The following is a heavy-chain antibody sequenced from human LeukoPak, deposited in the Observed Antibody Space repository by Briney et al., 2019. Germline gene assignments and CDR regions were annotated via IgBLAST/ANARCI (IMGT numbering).Heavy chain of an antibody. CDR2: ISYDGSNK. D-gene: IGHD3-22*01. CDR1: GFTFSSYA. CDR3: ARDYRYYDSSGLFDY. V-gene: IGHV3-30*04. J-gene: IGHJ4*02. Sequence: GGSLRLSCAASGFTFSSYAMHWVRQAPGKGLERVAVISYDGSNKYYADSVKGRFTISRDNSKNTLYLQMNSLRAEDTAVYYCARDYRYYDSSGLFDYWGQGTLVTVSS.